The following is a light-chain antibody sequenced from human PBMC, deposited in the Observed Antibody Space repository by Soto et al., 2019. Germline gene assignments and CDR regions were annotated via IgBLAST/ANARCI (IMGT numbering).Light chain of an antibody. CDR1: QSVNNF. CDR3: QQYNNWPQT. J-gene: IGKJ1*01. V-gene: IGKV3-15*01. CDR2: GAS. Sequence: EIVMPQSPATLSVSPGERATLSCRASQSVNNFLAWYQQRPGQAPRLLIYGASTRATGIPARFSGSGSGTEFTLTISSLQSEDFAVYYCQQYNNWPQTFGQGTKVDI.